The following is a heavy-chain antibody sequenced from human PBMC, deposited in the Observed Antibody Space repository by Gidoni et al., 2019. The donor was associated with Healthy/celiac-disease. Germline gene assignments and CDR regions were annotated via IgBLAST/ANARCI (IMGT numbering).Heavy chain of an antibody. CDR1: GFTFSSYS. CDR3: AREGPYSGYDWSDFDY. D-gene: IGHD5-12*01. Sequence: EVQLVESGGGLVQPGGSLRLSCAASGFTFSSYSMNWVRQAPGKGLEWVSYISSSSSTIYYADSVKGRFTISRDNAKNSLYLQMNSLRDEDTAVYYCAREGPYSGYDWSDFDYWGQGTLVTVSS. V-gene: IGHV3-48*02. J-gene: IGHJ4*02. CDR2: ISSSSSTI.